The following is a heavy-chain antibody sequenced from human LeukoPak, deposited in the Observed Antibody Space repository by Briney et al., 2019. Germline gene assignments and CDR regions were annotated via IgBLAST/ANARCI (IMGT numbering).Heavy chain of an antibody. V-gene: IGHV1-18*01. Sequence: GASVKVSCKASGYSFTSYEITWVRQAPGQGLEWMGWISTYNGNTNYAQKLQGRVTVTTDTSTSTGYMELRNLRSDDTAVYYCARTRDGYNLWGQGTLVTVSS. CDR3: ARTRDGYNL. D-gene: IGHD5-24*01. CDR2: ISTYNGNT. CDR1: GYSFTSYE. J-gene: IGHJ4*02.